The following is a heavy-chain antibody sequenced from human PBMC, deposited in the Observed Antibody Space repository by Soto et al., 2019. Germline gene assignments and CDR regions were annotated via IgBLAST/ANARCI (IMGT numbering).Heavy chain of an antibody. V-gene: IGHV4-30-4*01. CDR3: ARGGGYDYVWGSYRYSY. CDR1: GGSISSGDYY. J-gene: IGHJ4*02. D-gene: IGHD3-16*02. Sequence: QVQLQESGPGLVKPSQTLSLTCTVSGGSISSGDYYWSWIRQPPGKGLEWIGYIYYSGSTYYNPSLKSRVTISVDTSKNQFSLKLSSVTAADTAVYYCARGGGYDYVWGSYRYSYWGQGTLVTVSS. CDR2: IYYSGST.